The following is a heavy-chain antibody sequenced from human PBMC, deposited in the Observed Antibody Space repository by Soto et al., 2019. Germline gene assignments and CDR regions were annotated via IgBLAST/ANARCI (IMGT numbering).Heavy chain of an antibody. CDR3: ARGIRGHSYGYPMYYFDY. Sequence: PSETLSLTCTVSGGSISSGDYYWSWIRQPPGKGLEWIGYIYYSGSTYYNPSLKSRVTISVDTSKNQFSLKLSSVTAADTAVYYFARGIRGHSYGYPMYYFDYWGQGTLVTVSS. V-gene: IGHV4-30-4*01. J-gene: IGHJ4*02. CDR1: GGSISSGDYY. D-gene: IGHD5-18*01. CDR2: IYYSGST.